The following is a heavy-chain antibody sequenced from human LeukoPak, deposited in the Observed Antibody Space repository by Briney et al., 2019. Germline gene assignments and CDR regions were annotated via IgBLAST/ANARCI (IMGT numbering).Heavy chain of an antibody. D-gene: IGHD2-21*02. J-gene: IGHJ3*02. CDR1: GGSVSSGSYY. CDR2: IYYSEST. CDR3: ASSEVAYCGGDCYSKAFDI. Sequence: SETLSLTCTVSGGSVSSGSYYWSWIRQPPGKGLEWIGYIYYSESTNYNPSLKSRVTISVDTSKNQFSLKLSSVTAADTAVYYCASSEVAYCGGDCYSKAFDIWGQGTMVTVSS. V-gene: IGHV4-61*01.